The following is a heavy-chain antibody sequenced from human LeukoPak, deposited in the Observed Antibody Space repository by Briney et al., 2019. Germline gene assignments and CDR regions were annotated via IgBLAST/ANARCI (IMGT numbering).Heavy chain of an antibody. CDR3: ARGYLG. Sequence: PGRSLRLSCEASGFTFSSYAMHWVRQAPGKGLEWVAIISSDGSSKYYADSVKGRFTISRDNSKNTLYLQMNSLRPEDTAVYYCARGYLGWGQGTLVTVSS. CDR2: ISSDGSSK. V-gene: IGHV3-30-3*01. J-gene: IGHJ4*02. D-gene: IGHD5-18*01. CDR1: GFTFSSYA.